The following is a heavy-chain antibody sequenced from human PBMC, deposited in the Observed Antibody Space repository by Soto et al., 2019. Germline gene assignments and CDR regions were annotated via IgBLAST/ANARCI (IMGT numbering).Heavy chain of an antibody. CDR1: GGTFSSYS. D-gene: IGHD5-18*01. Sequence: SVNVSFKASGGTFSSYSISWVRQAPGQWLELMGGIIPIFGTANYAHKFQGRVTITADESTSTDYMELSSLRSEDKAVYYCEGTHEKNTWIQIWLPYDYCVMDVWGQWTTVTVSS. V-gene: IGHV1-69*01. J-gene: IGHJ6*02. CDR2: IIPIFGTA. CDR3: EGTHEKNTWIQIWLPYDYCVMDV.